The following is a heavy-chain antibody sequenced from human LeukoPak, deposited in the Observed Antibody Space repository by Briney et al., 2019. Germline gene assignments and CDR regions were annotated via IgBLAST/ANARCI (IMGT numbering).Heavy chain of an antibody. V-gene: IGHV3-33*01. CDR2: TWYEGSNK. J-gene: IGHJ4*02. CDR3: ARDLYCGGDCSYFDY. CDR1: GFTFSSYG. Sequence: PGGSLRLSCAASGFTFSSYGMHGVRQAPGKGLEGGAVTWYEGSNKYYADSVKGRFPISRAHSKNPLYLQMNSPRAEDTAVYYCARDLYCGGDCSYFDYWGQGTLVTVSS. D-gene: IGHD2-21*02.